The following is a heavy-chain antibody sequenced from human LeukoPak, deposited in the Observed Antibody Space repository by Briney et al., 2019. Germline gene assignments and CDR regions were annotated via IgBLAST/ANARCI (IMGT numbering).Heavy chain of an antibody. D-gene: IGHD6-19*01. CDR1: GYTFSGYY. Sequence: GASVKVSCKASGYTFSGYYMHWVRQAPGQGLEWMGWINPTTSGTQYAQKFQGRVTMTSDTSISTAYMELNRLRPDDTAIYYCAKVIAGAVAFDYWGQGTLVTVSS. CDR2: INPTTSGT. V-gene: IGHV1-2*02. CDR3: AKVIAGAVAFDY. J-gene: IGHJ4*02.